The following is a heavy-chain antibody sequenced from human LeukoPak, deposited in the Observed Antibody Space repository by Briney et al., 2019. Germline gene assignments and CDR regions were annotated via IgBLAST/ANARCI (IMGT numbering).Heavy chain of an antibody. D-gene: IGHD5-12*01. J-gene: IGHJ3*02. CDR1: GGTFSSYA. V-gene: IGHV1-69*04. CDR3: ARDDPIDSGYDHAFDI. CDR2: IIPILGIA. Sequence: ASVKVSCKASGGTFSSYAISWVRQAPGQGLEWMGKIIPILGIANYAQKFQGRVTITADKSTSTAYMELSSLRSEDTAVYYCARDDPIDSGYDHAFDIWGQGTMVTVSS.